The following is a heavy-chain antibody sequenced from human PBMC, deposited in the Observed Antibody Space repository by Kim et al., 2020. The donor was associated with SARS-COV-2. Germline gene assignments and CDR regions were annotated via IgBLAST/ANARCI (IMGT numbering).Heavy chain of an antibody. CDR1: GFIFGDYA. CDR3: ARGGASGRYYTDG. CDR2: IRNNVYGGTT. D-gene: IGHD4-17*01. V-gene: IGHV3-49*03. Sequence: GGSLRLSCTISGFIFGDYAISWFRQAPGKGLEWISFIRNNVYGGTTEYAASVNGRFAISKDDSKSVVFLQMDRLRSDDTGVYFCARGGASGRYYTDGWG. J-gene: IGHJ6*03.